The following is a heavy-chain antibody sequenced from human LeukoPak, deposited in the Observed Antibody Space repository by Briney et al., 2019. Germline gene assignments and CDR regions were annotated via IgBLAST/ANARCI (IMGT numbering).Heavy chain of an antibody. CDR1: GGSFSGYY. J-gene: IGHJ4*02. Sequence: SETLSLTCAVYGGSFSGYYWSWIRQPPGKGLEWIGEINHSGSTNYNPSLKSRVTISVDTSKNQFSLKPSSVTAADTAVYYCASSYSYYDSSGSLAAYWGQGTLVTVSS. CDR2: INHSGST. D-gene: IGHD3-22*01. V-gene: IGHV4-34*01. CDR3: ASSYSYYDSSGSLAAY.